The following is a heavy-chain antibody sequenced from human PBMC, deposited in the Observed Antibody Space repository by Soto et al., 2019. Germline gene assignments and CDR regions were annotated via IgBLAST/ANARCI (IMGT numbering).Heavy chain of an antibody. CDR3: AIWDYGVDARFDS. V-gene: IGHV1-8*01. CDR1: GDTFTSHD. J-gene: IGHJ4*02. D-gene: IGHD4-17*01. CDR2: MNPNRGNT. Sequence: QVQLVQSGAEVKKSGDSVKVSCTASGDTFTSHDINWVRQATGQGLEWMGWMNPNRGNTGYAQKFRGRVTMNRNTSISTAYRELRSLRSEDTVVYYCAIWDYGVDARFDSWGQGTLVTVSS.